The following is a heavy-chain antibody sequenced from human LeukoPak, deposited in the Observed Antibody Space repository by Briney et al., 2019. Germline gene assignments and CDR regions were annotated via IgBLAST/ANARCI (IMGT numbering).Heavy chain of an antibody. J-gene: IGHJ4*02. CDR3: ARDGYNSRFDY. D-gene: IGHD5-24*01. Sequence: SETLSLTCTVSGGSISSHYWSWIRQPPGKGLEWIGYTYYSGSTNYNPSLKSRVTISVDTSKNQFSLKLSSVTAADTAVYYCARDGYNSRFDYWGQGTLVTVSS. CDR2: TYYSGST. CDR1: GGSISSHY. V-gene: IGHV4-59*11.